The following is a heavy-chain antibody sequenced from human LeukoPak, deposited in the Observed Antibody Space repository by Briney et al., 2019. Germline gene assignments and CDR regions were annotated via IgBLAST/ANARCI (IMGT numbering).Heavy chain of an antibody. D-gene: IGHD3-10*01. Sequence: SETLSLTCTVSGGSISRQYWSWIRQPPGKGLEWVSCIHYSGTSQYNLSLKRRVTLFLDTYKKQYYLKVYSVTEADTAVFYCARVRDLVGSGPYYFDFWGQGTPVTVSS. J-gene: IGHJ4*02. CDR2: IHYSGTS. V-gene: IGHV4-59*11. CDR1: GGSISRQY. CDR3: ARVRDLVGSGPYYFDF.